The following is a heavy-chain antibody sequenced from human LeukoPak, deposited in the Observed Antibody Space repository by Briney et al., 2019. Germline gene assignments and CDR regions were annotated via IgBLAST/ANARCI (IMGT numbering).Heavy chain of an antibody. J-gene: IGHJ4*02. Sequence: GGSLRLSCAASGFTVSSNYMSWVRQAPGKGLEWVSVIYSGGYTYYADSVKGRFTISRDHSKNTLYLQMDSLRAEDTDVYYCAKDQRDGGNGYWGQGTLVTVSS. V-gene: IGHV3-53*01. CDR1: GFTVSSNY. CDR2: IYSGGYT. D-gene: IGHD4-23*01. CDR3: AKDQRDGGNGY.